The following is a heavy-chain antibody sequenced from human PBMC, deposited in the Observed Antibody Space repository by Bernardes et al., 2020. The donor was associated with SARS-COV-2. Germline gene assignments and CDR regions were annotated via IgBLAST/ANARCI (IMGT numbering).Heavy chain of an antibody. CDR1: GCPLTHDY. CDR2: ISTTGST. Sequence: SAYLSPTRTVAGCPLTHDYVRWLRPSPGKGLEWLGYISTTGSTNYNPPPKSRVTISLDTSKNQVSLNLTSVTAADTAVYFCARDRGFRYFDLWGRGTLVTVSS. CDR3: ARDRGFRYFDL. J-gene: IGHJ2*01. D-gene: IGHD3-10*01. V-gene: IGHV4-4*08.